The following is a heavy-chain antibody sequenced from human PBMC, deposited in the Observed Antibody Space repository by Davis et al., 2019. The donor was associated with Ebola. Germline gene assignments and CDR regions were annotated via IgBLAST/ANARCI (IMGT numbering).Heavy chain of an antibody. Sequence: GESLKISCAASGFTFSHYGMHWVRQAPGKGLEWVAGIWSHGNDYVYADSMRGRFTISRDNSKNTLYLQMNSLRAEDTAVYYCARDKYSDSWIFDYWGQGTLVTVSS. CDR2: IWSHGNDY. D-gene: IGHD4-17*01. CDR1: GFTFSHYG. CDR3: ARDKYSDSWIFDY. V-gene: IGHV3-33*01. J-gene: IGHJ4*02.